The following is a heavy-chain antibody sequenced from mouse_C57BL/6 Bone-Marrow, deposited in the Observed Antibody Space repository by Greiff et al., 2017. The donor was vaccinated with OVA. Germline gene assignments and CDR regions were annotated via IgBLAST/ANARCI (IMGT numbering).Heavy chain of an antibody. V-gene: IGHV1-69*01. CDR1: GYTFTSYW. Sequence: QVQLQQPGAELVMPGASVKLSCKASGYTFTSYWMHWVKQRPGQGLEWIGEIDPSDSYTNYNQKFKGKSTLTVDKSSSTAYMQLSSLTSEDSAVYYCAREGGSNCVRMDYGGQGTSVTVSS. D-gene: IGHD1-1*02. CDR2: IDPSDSYT. CDR3: AREGGSNCVRMDY. J-gene: IGHJ4*01.